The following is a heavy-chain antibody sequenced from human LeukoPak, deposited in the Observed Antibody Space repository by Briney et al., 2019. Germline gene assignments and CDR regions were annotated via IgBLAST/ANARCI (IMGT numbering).Heavy chain of an antibody. CDR3: AREGDSSGYPPAWWFDP. D-gene: IGHD3-22*01. CDR2: IYTSGST. J-gene: IGHJ5*02. Sequence: SETLSLTCSVSGGSIGSYYWSWIRQPAEKGLEWIGRIYTSGSTNYNPSLKSRVTMSVDTSKNQISLKLSSVTAADTAVYYCAREGDSSGYPPAWWFDPWGQGTLVTVSS. CDR1: GGSIGSYY. V-gene: IGHV4-4*07.